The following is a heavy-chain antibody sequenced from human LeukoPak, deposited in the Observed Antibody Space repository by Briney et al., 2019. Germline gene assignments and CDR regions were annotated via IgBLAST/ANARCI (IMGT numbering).Heavy chain of an antibody. CDR1: GFTFSSYA. CDR3: AKDLTDGYDFWSGYSPPFDY. Sequence: EGSLRLSCAASGFTFSSYAMSWVRQAPGKGLEWVSAISGSGGSTYYADSVKGRFTISRDNSKNTLYLQMNSLRAEDTAVYYCAKDLTDGYDFWSGYSPPFDYWGQGTLVTVSS. V-gene: IGHV3-23*01. J-gene: IGHJ4*02. D-gene: IGHD3-3*01. CDR2: ISGSGGST.